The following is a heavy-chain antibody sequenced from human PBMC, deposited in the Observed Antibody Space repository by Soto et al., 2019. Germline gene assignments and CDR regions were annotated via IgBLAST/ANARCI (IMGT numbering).Heavy chain of an antibody. CDR2: IYYSGST. CDR3: ATTNTTIFGVVNVYYYYYYMDV. Sequence: QLQLQESGPGLVKPSETLSLTCTVSGGSISSSSYYWGWIRQPPGKGLEWIGSIYYSGSTYYNPSLKSRVTISVDTSKNQFSLKLSSVTAADTAVYYCATTNTTIFGVVNVYYYYYYMDVWGKGTTVTVSS. J-gene: IGHJ6*03. CDR1: GGSISSSSYY. D-gene: IGHD3-3*01. V-gene: IGHV4-39*01.